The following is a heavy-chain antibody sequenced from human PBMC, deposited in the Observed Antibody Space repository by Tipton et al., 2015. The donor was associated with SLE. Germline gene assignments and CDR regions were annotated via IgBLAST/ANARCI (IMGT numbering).Heavy chain of an antibody. D-gene: IGHD3-3*01. CDR3: AKETSPIFGVIIDY. Sequence: GSLRLSCVASGFSVNSNYMSWVRQAPGKGLEWVSGVYSGGSAYYAGSVRGRFTISRDNSKNTMYLQMNNMRAEDTAIYYCAKETSPIFGVIIDYWGQGTLVTVSS. CDR2: VYSGGSA. V-gene: IGHV3-53*01. CDR1: GFSVNSNY. J-gene: IGHJ4*02.